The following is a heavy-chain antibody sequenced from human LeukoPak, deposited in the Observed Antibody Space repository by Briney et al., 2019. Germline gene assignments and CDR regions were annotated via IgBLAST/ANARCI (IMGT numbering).Heavy chain of an antibody. V-gene: IGHV3-7*01. J-gene: IGHJ6*02. Sequence: PGGFLRLSCTGSGFTFSSCWMSWVRQAPGKGLEWVANIKQDGSEKDYVDSVKGRFTISRDNAKKSLYLQMNSLRAEDTAVYYCARYCGGDCYGMDVWGQGTTVTVSS. CDR3: ARYCGGDCYGMDV. CDR1: GFTFSSCW. CDR2: IKQDGSEK. D-gene: IGHD2-21*01.